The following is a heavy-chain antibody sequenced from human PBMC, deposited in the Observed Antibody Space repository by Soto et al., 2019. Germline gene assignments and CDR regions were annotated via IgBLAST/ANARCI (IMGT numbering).Heavy chain of an antibody. Sequence: GASVKVSCKASGYTFTSYGISWVRQAPGQGLEWMGWISAYNGNTNYAQKLQGRVTMTTDTSTSTAYMELRSLRSDDTAVYYCAIYYYDSSGYYENFDYWGQGTLVTVSS. CDR2: ISAYNGNT. V-gene: IGHV1-18*01. CDR1: GYTFTSYG. J-gene: IGHJ4*02. D-gene: IGHD3-22*01. CDR3: AIYYYDSSGYYENFDY.